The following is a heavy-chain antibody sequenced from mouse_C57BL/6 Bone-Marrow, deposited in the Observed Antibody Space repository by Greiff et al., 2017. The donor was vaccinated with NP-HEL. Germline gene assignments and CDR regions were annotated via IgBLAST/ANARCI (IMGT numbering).Heavy chain of an antibody. Sequence: VQLQQSGAELVRPGASVKLSCTASGFNIKDDYMHWVKQRPEQGLEWIGWIDPENGDTEYASNFQGTATITADTSSNTAYLQLSSLTSEDTAVYYCTTGLLYAMDYWGQGTSVTVSS. V-gene: IGHV14-4*01. CDR1: GFNIKDDY. D-gene: IGHD1-1*01. J-gene: IGHJ4*01. CDR2: IDPENGDT. CDR3: TTGLLYAMDY.